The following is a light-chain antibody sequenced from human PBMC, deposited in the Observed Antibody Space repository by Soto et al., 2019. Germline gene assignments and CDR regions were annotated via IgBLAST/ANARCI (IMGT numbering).Light chain of an antibody. V-gene: IGKV1-6*01. CDR1: QDITND. CDR3: LQDYDSPYT. CDR2: AAS. J-gene: IGKJ2*01. Sequence: AIQMTQSPPSLSASVGDRVTITCRASQDITNDLGWYQQKPGKAPNLLIYAASSLQSTVPSRFSGSGSGTDFTLTISSLQPEDSATYYCLQDYDSPYTFGQGTKLEIK.